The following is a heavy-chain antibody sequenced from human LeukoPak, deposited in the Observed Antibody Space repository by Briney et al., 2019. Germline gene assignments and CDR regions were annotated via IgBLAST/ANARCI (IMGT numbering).Heavy chain of an antibody. CDR1: GFTVSSNY. V-gene: IGHV3-53*04. Sequence: GGSLRLSCAASGFTVSSNYMSWVRQAPGKGLEWVSVIYSGGSTYYADSVKGRFTISRHNSKNTLYLQMNSLRAEDTAVYYCARDRVTMVRGVIQNSYYYYGMDVWGQGTTVTISS. CDR3: ARDRVTMVRGVIQNSYYYYGMDV. D-gene: IGHD3-10*01. J-gene: IGHJ6*02. CDR2: IYSGGST.